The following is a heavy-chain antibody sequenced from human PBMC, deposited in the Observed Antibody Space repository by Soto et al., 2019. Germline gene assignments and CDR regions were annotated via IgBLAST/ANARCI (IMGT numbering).Heavy chain of an antibody. J-gene: IGHJ6*02. V-gene: IGHV4-34*01. CDR3: ARGGDSSGWSSAARYYYYGMDV. CDR2: INHSGST. D-gene: IGHD6-19*01. CDR1: GGSFSGYY. Sequence: SQTLSLTCAVYGGSFSGYYWSWIRQPPGKGLEWIGEINHSGSTNYNPSLKSRVTISVDTSKNQFSLKLSSVTAADTAVYYCARGGDSSGWSSAARYYYYGMDVWGQGTTVTVSS.